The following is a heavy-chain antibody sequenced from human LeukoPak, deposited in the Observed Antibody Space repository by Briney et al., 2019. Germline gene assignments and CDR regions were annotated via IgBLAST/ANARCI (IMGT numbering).Heavy chain of an antibody. D-gene: IGHD6-13*01. V-gene: IGHV4-39*07. CDR1: GGSISSSSYY. J-gene: IGHJ5*02. CDR3: ARDPGQQLPRGWFDP. Sequence: SETLSLTCTVSGGSISSSSYYWGWIRRPPGKGLEWIGSIYHSGNTYYNPSLKSRVTISGDTSKNQFSLKLSSVTAADTAVYYCARDPGQQLPRGWFDPWGQGTLVTVSS. CDR2: IYHSGNT.